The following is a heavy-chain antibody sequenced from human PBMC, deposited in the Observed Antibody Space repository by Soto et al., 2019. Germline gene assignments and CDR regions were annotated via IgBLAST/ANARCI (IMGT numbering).Heavy chain of an antibody. Sequence: QVQLVQSGAEVKKPGSSVKVSCKASGGTFSTYAITWVRQAPGQGLEWMGGIIPMFGTANYAQKFRGRVTVTADESTSTAHMELSSLRSEDTAVYYCARGWETVGTTTPFAYWGLGTLVTVSS. J-gene: IGHJ4*02. CDR3: ARGWETVGTTTPFAY. D-gene: IGHD1-26*01. CDR1: GGTFSTYA. V-gene: IGHV1-69*01. CDR2: IIPMFGTA.